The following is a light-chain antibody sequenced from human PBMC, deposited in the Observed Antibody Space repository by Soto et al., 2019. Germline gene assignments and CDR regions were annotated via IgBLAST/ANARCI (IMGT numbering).Light chain of an antibody. J-gene: IGKJ2*01. CDR1: QSISTW. CDR2: DAS. CDR3: QQYDRYSAST. V-gene: IGKV1-5*01. Sequence: DIQMTQSPSTLSASVGDRVTITCRASQSISTWLAWYQQKPGKAPKLLIHDASTLDSGFPSRFSGSGSGTQFTLTICGLQPDDFATYYCQQYDRYSASTFGQGTKLEIK.